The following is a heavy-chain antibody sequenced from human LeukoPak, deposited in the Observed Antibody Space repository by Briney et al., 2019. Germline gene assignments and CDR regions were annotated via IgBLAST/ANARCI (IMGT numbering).Heavy chain of an antibody. CDR2: ISYDGSNK. V-gene: IGHV3-30-3*01. D-gene: IGHD1-26*01. J-gene: IGHJ4*02. CDR3: ARESTRGSYGVFDY. Sequence: PGRSLRLSCAASGFTFSSYAMHWVRQAPGKGLEWVAVISYDGSNKYYADSAKGRFTISRDNSKNTLYLQMNSLRAEDTAVYYCARESTRGSYGVFDYWGQGTLVTVSS. CDR1: GFTFSSYA.